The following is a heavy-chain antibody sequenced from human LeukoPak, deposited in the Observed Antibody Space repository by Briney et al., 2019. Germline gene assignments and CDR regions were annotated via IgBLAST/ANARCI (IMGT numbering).Heavy chain of an antibody. J-gene: IGHJ5*02. CDR1: GGSISSYY. CDR2: IYTSGST. D-gene: IGHD6-13*01. Sequence: PSETLSLTCTVSGGSISSYYWSWIRQPAGKGLEWIGRIYTSGSTNYNPSLKSRVTMSVDTSKNQFSPKLSSVTAADTAVYYCARAPGIAAAHNWFDPWGQGTLVTVSS. CDR3: ARAPGIAAAHNWFDP. V-gene: IGHV4-4*07.